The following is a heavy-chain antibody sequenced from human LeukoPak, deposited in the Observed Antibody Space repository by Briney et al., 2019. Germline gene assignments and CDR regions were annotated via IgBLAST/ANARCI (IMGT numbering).Heavy chain of an antibody. D-gene: IGHD1-26*01. J-gene: IGHJ4*02. CDR3: ATDPRGSYYTPY. Sequence: GASVKVSCKASGGTFSSYATSWVRQAPGQGLEWMGGIIPIFGTANYAQKFQGRVTITADESTSTAYMELSSLRSEDTAVYYCATDPRGSYYTPYWGQGTLVTVSS. CDR1: GGTFSSYA. CDR2: IIPIFGTA. V-gene: IGHV1-69*13.